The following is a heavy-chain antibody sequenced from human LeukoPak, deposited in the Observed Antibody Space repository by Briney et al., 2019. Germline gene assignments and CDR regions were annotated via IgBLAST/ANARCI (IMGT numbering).Heavy chain of an antibody. Sequence: ASVKVSCKASGYTFTSYDINWVRQATGQGLEWMGWMNPNSGNTGYAQKLQGRVTMTTDTSTSTAYMELRSLRSDDTAVYYCARRRVVPTHWFDPWGQGTLVTVSS. CDR2: MNPNSGNT. V-gene: IGHV1-8*01. CDR3: ARRRVVPTHWFDP. D-gene: IGHD2-2*01. CDR1: GYTFTSYD. J-gene: IGHJ5*02.